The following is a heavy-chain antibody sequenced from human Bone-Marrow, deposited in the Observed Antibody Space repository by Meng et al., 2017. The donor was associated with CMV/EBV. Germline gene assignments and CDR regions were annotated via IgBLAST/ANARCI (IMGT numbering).Heavy chain of an antibody. J-gene: IGHJ4*02. V-gene: IGHV4-39*07. CDR1: VGSISSSSYY. D-gene: IGHD3-22*01. Sequence: SETLSLTCTVPVGSISSSSYYWGWIRQPPGKGLEWIGSIYYSGSTYYNPSLKSRVTISVDTSKNQFSLKLSSVTAADTAVYYCARGKVSGYYYPHVDYWGQGTLVTVPS. CDR2: IYYSGST. CDR3: ARGKVSGYYYPHVDY.